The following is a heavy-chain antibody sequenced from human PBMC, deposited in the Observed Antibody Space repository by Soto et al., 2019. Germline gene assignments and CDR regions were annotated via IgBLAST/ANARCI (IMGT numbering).Heavy chain of an antibody. CDR3: ASLKLGYSTFDP. J-gene: IGHJ5*02. D-gene: IGHD5-18*01. CDR1: GDSITSNSYF. V-gene: IGHV4-39*01. Sequence: SETLSLTCSVSGDSITSNSYFWAWIRQPPGKGLEWIGSIYYSGTTYCNPSLKSRVTISVDTSKNQFSLKLSSVTAADTAVYYCASLKLGYSTFDPWGQGTLVTVSS. CDR2: IYYSGTT.